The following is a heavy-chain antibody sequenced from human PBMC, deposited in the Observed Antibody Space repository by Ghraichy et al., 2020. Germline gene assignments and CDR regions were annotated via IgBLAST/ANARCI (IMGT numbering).Heavy chain of an antibody. CDR3: ARDADVDAFDI. CDR2: IYHSGTI. CDR1: GGSISRYY. V-gene: IGHV4-59*01. Sequence: SETLSLTCSISGGSISRYYWSWIRQPPGKGLEWIGYIYHSGTISYNPSLKSRVSISVDTSKNQFSLKLSSVTAADTAVYYCARDADVDAFDIWGQGTMVTVSS. J-gene: IGHJ3*02.